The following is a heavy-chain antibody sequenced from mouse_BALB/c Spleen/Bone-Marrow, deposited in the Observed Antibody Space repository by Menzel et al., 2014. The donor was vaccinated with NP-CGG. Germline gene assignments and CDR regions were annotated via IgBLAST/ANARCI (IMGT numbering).Heavy chain of an antibody. D-gene: IGHD2-4*01. CDR3: ARHAYYDQTEVSFVC. CDR1: GFSFSNYG. CDR2: ISGDGRYT. J-gene: IGHJ3*01. Sequence: EVMLVESGGGLVKSGGSLKLSCAASGFSFSNYGMSWLRQTPEKRLEWVATISGDGRYTFYSDSVKGRFTISRDNAKNNLYLQLSGLRSGDTALYYCARHAYYDQTEVSFVCWGQVTLVTVSA. V-gene: IGHV5-9-2*01.